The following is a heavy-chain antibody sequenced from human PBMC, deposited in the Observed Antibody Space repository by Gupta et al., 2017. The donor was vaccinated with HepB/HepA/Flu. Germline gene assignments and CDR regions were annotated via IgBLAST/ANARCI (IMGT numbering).Heavy chain of an antibody. D-gene: IGHD4-17*01. CDR2: ISSSSSYI. Sequence: EVQLVESGGGLVKPGGFLRLSCAASGFTFSSYSMNGVRQAPGKGLEWVSSISSSSSYIYYADSVKGRFTISRDNAKNSLYLQMNSLRAEDTAVYYCARDRGYGDYSPSPDDWFDPGAREPWSPSPQ. CDR1: GFTFSSYS. J-gene: IGHJ5*02. V-gene: IGHV3-21*01. CDR3: ARDRGYGDYSPSPDDWFDP.